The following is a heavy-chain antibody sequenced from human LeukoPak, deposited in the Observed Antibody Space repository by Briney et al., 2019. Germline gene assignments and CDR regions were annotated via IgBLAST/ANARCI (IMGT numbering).Heavy chain of an antibody. CDR3: ARGERLEQGLWIYYYYYYMDV. D-gene: IGHD1/OR15-1a*01. V-gene: IGHV3-11*04. CDR1: GFTFSDYY. Sequence: GGSLRLSCAASGFTFSDYYMSWIRQAPGKGLEWVSYISSSGSTIYYADSVKGRFTISRDNAKNSLYLQMNSLRAEDTAVYYCARGERLEQGLWIYYYYYYMDVWGKGTTVTVSS. J-gene: IGHJ6*03. CDR2: ISSSGSTI.